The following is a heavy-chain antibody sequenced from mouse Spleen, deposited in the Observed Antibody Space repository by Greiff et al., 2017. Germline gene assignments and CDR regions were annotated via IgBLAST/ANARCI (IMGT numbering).Heavy chain of an antibody. J-gene: IGHJ2*01. V-gene: IGHV5-9*01. D-gene: IGHD2-10*01. Sequence: DVMLVESGGGLVKLGGSLKLSCAASGFTFSSYAMSWVRQTPEKRLEWVATISSGGGNTYYPDSVTGRFTISRDNAKNTLYLQMSSLKSEDTAMYYCARQGLPYRLDYWGQGTTLTVSS. CDR2: ISSGGGNT. CDR1: GFTFSSYA. CDR3: ARQGLPYRLDY.